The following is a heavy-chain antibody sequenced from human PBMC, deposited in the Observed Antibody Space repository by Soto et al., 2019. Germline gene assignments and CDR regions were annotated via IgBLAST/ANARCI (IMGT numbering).Heavy chain of an antibody. CDR2: ISSSSSTI. J-gene: IGHJ4*02. D-gene: IGHD5-18*01. Sequence: GGSLRLSCAASGFTFSSYSMNWVRQAPGKGLEWVSYISSSSSTIYYADSVKGRFTISRDNAKNSLYLQMNSLRDEDTAVYYCARDKVGYSYGRLDYWGQGTLVTVSS. CDR1: GFTFSSYS. V-gene: IGHV3-48*02. CDR3: ARDKVGYSYGRLDY.